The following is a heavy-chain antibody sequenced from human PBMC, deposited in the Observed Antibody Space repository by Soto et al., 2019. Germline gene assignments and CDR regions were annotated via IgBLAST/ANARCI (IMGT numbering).Heavy chain of an antibody. Sequence: SETLSLTCTVSGISVSTSDYYWGWVRQPPGKGLDWIGNIYYSGSTFYNPSLRSRVTLSVDTSKNQFSLRLNSVTAADTAVYFCAGFVVPASRNSDFDYWGQGTLVTVSS. D-gene: IGHD2-15*01. CDR2: IYYSGST. V-gene: IGHV4-39*01. J-gene: IGHJ4*02. CDR3: AGFVVPASRNSDFDY. CDR1: GISVSTSDYY.